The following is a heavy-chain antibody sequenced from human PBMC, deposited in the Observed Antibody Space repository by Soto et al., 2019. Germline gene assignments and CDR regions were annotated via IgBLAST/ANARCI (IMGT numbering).Heavy chain of an antibody. CDR2: IKQDGSEK. J-gene: IGHJ6*02. V-gene: IGHV3-7*03. Sequence: GVSLRLSCAASGFTFSSYWMSWVRQAPGKGLEWVANIKQDGSEKYYVDSVKGRFTISRDNSKNTLYLQMNSLRAEDTAVYYCAKVLYVVIDLVIWEGPDSSSSDMDTWGQGTTVTVSS. CDR1: GFTFSSYW. D-gene: IGHD3-22*01. CDR3: AKVLYVVIDLVIWEGPDSSSSDMDT.